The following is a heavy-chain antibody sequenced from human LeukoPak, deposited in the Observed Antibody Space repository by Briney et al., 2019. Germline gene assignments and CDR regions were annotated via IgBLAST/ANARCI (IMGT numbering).Heavy chain of an antibody. CDR3: ARGPTPLPLGVGALGY. CDR1: GYTFTSYY. J-gene: IGHJ4*02. V-gene: IGHV1-46*01. CDR2: INPSGGST. Sequence: ASVKVSCKASGYTFTSYYMHWVRQAPGQGLGWMGIINPSGGSTSYAQKFQGRVTMTRDMSTSTVYMELSSLRSEDTAVYYCARGPTPLPLGVGALGYWGQGTLVTVSS. D-gene: IGHD1-26*01.